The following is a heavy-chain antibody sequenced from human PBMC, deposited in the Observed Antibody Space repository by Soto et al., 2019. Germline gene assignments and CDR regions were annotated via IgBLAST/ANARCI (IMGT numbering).Heavy chain of an antibody. CDR3: ARVRQWLVIDY. CDR2: IYYSGST. D-gene: IGHD6-19*01. Sequence: SETLSLTCTVSGGSISSSYYWSWIRQPPGKGLEWIGYIYYSGSTNYNPSLKSRVTISVDTSKNQFSLKLSSVTAADTAVYYCARVRQWLVIDYWGQGTLVTVSS. CDR1: GGSISSSYY. J-gene: IGHJ4*02. V-gene: IGHV4-61*01.